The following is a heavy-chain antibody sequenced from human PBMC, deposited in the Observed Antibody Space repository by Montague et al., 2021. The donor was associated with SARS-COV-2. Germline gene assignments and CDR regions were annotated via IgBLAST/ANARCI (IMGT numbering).Heavy chain of an antibody. Sequence: SLRLSCAASGFPFSSYAMSWVRQAPGKGLEWVSAISGSGGSTYYADSVKDRFTISRDNSKNTLYLQMNSLRAEDTAVYYCAKAGIKYDYGDFFDYWGQGTLVTVSS. CDR1: GFPFSSYA. J-gene: IGHJ4*02. CDR2: ISGSGGST. CDR3: AKAGIKYDYGDFFDY. V-gene: IGHV3-23*01. D-gene: IGHD4-17*01.